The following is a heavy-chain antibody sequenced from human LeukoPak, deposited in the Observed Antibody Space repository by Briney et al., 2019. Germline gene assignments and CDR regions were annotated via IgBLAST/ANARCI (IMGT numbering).Heavy chain of an antibody. CDR2: IYHSGST. D-gene: IGHD6-13*01. V-gene: IGHV4-59*01. CDR3: ATGYSSTWYYFDY. J-gene: IGHJ4*02. CDR1: GDSISSYY. Sequence: SETLSLTCTVSGDSISSYYWSWIRQPPGEGQEWIGYIYHSGSTNYNPSLKSRVTISADTSKDQFSLKLASVTAADTAVYYCATGYSSTWYYFDYWGQGTLVTVSS.